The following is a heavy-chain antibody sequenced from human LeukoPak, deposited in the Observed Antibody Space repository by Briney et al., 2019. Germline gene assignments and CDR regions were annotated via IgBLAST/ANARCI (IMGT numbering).Heavy chain of an antibody. CDR1: GGTFSSYA. J-gene: IGHJ5*02. Sequence: ASVKVSCKASGGTFSSYAMHWVRQAPGQRLEWMGWINAGNGNTKYSQKFQGRVTITRDTSASTAYMELSSLRSEDTAVYYCARNESWDYYDSSGYIHNWFDPWGQGTLVTVSS. CDR3: ARNESWDYYDSSGYIHNWFDP. V-gene: IGHV1-3*01. CDR2: INAGNGNT. D-gene: IGHD3-22*01.